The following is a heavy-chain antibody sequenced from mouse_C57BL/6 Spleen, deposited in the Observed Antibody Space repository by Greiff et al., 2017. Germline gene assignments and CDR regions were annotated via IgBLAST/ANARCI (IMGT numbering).Heavy chain of an antibody. V-gene: IGHV1-59*01. CDR2: IDPSDSYT. Sequence: QVQLQQPGAELVRPGTSVKLSCKASGYTFTSYWMHWVKQRPGQGLEWIGVIDPSDSYTNYNQKFKGKATLTVDTSSSTAYMQLSSLTSEDSAVXYCARQLRLRGFAYWGQGTLVTVSA. J-gene: IGHJ3*01. CDR1: GYTFTSYW. D-gene: IGHD3-2*02. CDR3: ARQLRLRGFAY.